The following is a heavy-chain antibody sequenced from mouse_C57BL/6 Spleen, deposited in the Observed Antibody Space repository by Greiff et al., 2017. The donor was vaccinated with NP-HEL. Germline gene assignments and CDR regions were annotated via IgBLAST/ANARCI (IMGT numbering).Heavy chain of an antibody. V-gene: IGHV2-2*01. J-gene: IGHJ3*01. CDR2: IWSGGST. CDR3: ARKPDYDSAWFAY. D-gene: IGHD2-4*01. CDR1: GFSLTSYG. Sequence: VMLVESGPGLVQPSQSLSITCTVSGFSLTSYGVHWVRQSPGKGLEWLGVIWSGGSTDYNAAFISRLSISKDNSKSQVFFKMNSLQADDTAIYYCARKPDYDSAWFAYWGQGTLVTVSA.